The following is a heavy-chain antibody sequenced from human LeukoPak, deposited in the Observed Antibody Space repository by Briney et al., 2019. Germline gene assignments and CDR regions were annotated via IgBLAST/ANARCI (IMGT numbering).Heavy chain of an antibody. CDR3: AKTNGYYDY. Sequence: GSLRLSCAASGFTFSNYGMSWVRQAPGKGLEWVSGISGNGDNTYYADSVKGRSSISRDNSKNALYLQMDSLRAEDTAVYHCAKTNGYYDYWGRGTLVTVYS. J-gene: IGHJ4*02. CDR2: ISGNGDNT. D-gene: IGHD3-22*01. V-gene: IGHV3-23*01. CDR1: GFTFSNYG.